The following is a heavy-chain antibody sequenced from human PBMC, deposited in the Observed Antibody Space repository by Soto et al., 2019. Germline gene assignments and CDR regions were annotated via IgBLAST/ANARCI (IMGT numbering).Heavy chain of an antibody. J-gene: IGHJ6*03. Sequence: PGGSLRLSCAASGFTFSSYGMHWVRQAPGKGLEWVAVISYDGSNKYYADSVKGRFTISRDNSKNTLYLQMNSLRAEDTAVYYCAKDAGIAVAGKGYYYYYYYMDVWGKGTTVTVSS. D-gene: IGHD6-19*01. CDR3: AKDAGIAVAGKGYYYYYYYMDV. CDR2: ISYDGSNK. V-gene: IGHV3-30*18. CDR1: GFTFSSYG.